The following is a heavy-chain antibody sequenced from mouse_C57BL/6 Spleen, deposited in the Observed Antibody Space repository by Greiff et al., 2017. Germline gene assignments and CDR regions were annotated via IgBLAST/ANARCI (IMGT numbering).Heavy chain of an antibody. D-gene: IGHD2-4*01. CDR2: INPNNGGT. Sequence: VQLQQSGPELVKPGASVKISCKASGYTFTDYYMNWVKQSHGKSLEWIGDINPNNGGTSYNQKFKGKSTLTEDKSSSTAYMELRSLTSEDAAVYYCARRDYGLDYWGKGTTLTVSS. CDR1: GYTFTDYY. J-gene: IGHJ2*01. V-gene: IGHV1-26*01. CDR3: ARRDYGLDY.